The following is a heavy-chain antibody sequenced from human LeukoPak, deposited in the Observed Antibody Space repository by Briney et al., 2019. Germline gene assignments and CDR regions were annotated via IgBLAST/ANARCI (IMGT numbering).Heavy chain of an antibody. Sequence: SETLSLTCAVSGYSISSGYYWGWIRQPPGKGLEWIGSIYHSGSTYYNPSLKSRVTISVDTSKNQFSLKLSSVTAADTAVYYCARVFTRNYYYYYMDVWGKGTTVTVSS. CDR3: ARVFTRNYYYYYMDV. J-gene: IGHJ6*03. CDR2: IYHSGST. V-gene: IGHV4-38-2*01. CDR1: GYSISSGYY.